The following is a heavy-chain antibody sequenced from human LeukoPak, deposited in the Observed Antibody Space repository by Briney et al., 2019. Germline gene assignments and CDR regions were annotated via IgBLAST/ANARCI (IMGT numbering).Heavy chain of an antibody. J-gene: IGHJ3*02. Sequence: SETLSLTCAVSGGSISSSNWWNWVRQPPGKGLEWIGEIYHSGSTNYNPSLKSRVTISVDKSKNQFSLKLSSVTAADTAVYYCARGGSTSSYAFDIWGQGTMVTVSS. V-gene: IGHV4-4*02. D-gene: IGHD2-2*01. CDR3: ARGGSTSSYAFDI. CDR2: IYHSGST. CDR1: GGSISSSNW.